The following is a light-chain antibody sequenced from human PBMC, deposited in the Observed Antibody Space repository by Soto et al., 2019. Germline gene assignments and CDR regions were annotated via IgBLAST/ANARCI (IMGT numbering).Light chain of an antibody. CDR3: QKYNSAPLT. CDR2: AAS. J-gene: IGKJ3*01. Sequence: DIQMTQSPSSLSASVGDRVTITCRASQGISHYLAWYQQKPGKVPKLLIYAASTLQSGVPSRFSGSGSGTDCTLTISSLQPEDVATYYCQKYNSAPLTFGPGTKVDIK. CDR1: QGISHY. V-gene: IGKV1-27*01.